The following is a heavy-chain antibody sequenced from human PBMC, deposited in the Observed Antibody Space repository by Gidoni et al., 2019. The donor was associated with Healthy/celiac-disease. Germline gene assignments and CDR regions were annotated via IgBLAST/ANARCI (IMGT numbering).Heavy chain of an antibody. D-gene: IGHD6-6*01. J-gene: IGHJ4*02. Sequence: QLQLQASGPGLVKPSETLSLTCTVSGGSISSSSYYWGWIRQPPGKGLEWIGSIYYSGSTYYNPSLKSRVTISVDTSKNQFSLKLSSVTAADTAVYYCARLERYSSSSGRDYWGQGTLVTVSS. CDR3: ARLERYSSSSGRDY. CDR1: GGSISSSSYY. V-gene: IGHV4-39*01. CDR2: IYYSGST.